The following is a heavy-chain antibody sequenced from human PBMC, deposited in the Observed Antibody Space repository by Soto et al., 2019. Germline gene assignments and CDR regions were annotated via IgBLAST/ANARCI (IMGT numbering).Heavy chain of an antibody. CDR1: GGSITTNW. Sequence: QVQLQESGPGLVKPSGTLSLTCAVSGGSITTNWWCWVRQPPGKGLEWIGEIYHSGTTNYNPTLRGRVTISVDKSNNQLSLNLNSVTAADSAIYYCARDIAVTLTRGFDYWGQGNLVTVSS. D-gene: IGHD2-15*01. CDR3: ARDIAVTLTRGFDY. V-gene: IGHV4-4*02. J-gene: IGHJ4*02. CDR2: IYHSGTT.